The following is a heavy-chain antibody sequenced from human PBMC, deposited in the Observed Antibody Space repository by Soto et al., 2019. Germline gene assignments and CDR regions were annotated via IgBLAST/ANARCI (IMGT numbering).Heavy chain of an antibody. CDR2: ISTFNGNA. CDR3: ARLHGYSSGWYDY. J-gene: IGHJ4*02. Sequence: QVQLVQSGAEVKKPGASVKVSCKASGYTFSSNGVSWVRQAPGQGLEWMGWISTFNGNAHSAQKFQGRVTMTTDTSTNTAYTELRSLRYDDTAVYYCARLHGYSSGWYDYWGQGTLVAVSS. CDR1: GYTFSSNG. V-gene: IGHV1-18*01. D-gene: IGHD6-19*01.